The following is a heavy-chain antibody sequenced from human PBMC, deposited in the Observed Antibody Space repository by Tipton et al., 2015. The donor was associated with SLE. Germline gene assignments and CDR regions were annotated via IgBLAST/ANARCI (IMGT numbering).Heavy chain of an antibody. D-gene: IGHD3-9*01. Sequence: TLSLTCAVYGGFFSGYYWSWIRQSPGKGLEWIGYIYDSGTTNYNPSLKSRVTISVDTSKNQFSLKMRFVTAADTAVYYCARTYYDVLTGYSYFDYWGQGTLVTVSS. CDR2: IYDSGTT. J-gene: IGHJ4*02. CDR3: ARTYYDVLTGYSYFDY. V-gene: IGHV4-34*01. CDR1: GGFFSGYY.